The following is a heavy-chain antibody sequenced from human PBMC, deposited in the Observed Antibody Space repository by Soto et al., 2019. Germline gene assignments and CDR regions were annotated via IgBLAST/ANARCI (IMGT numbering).Heavy chain of an antibody. CDR3: ARSRLLDYYYYYGMDV. CDR1: GFTFSSYA. V-gene: IGHV3-23*01. Sequence: GGSLRLSCAASGFTFSSYAMSWVRQAPGKGLEWVSAISGSGGSTYYADSVKGRFTISRDNSKNTLYLQMNSLRAEDTAVYYCARSRLLDYYYYYGMDVWGQGTTVTVSS. D-gene: IGHD2-15*01. CDR2: ISGSGGST. J-gene: IGHJ6*02.